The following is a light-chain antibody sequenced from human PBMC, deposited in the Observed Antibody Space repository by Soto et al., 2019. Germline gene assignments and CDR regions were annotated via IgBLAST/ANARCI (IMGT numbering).Light chain of an antibody. CDR3: QEYLKWPQGL. CDR1: QSVSIL. V-gene: IGKV3-15*01. CDR2: GAT. Sequence: EIMMTQSPATGSVSPGERATLSGKASQSVSILLAWYQQKPGQARRLLIHGATTRGTGIPARFSGSESGTEFTLTIRCLQSEDFGVYYWQEYLKWPQGLFGQGTRVDIK. J-gene: IGKJ1*01.